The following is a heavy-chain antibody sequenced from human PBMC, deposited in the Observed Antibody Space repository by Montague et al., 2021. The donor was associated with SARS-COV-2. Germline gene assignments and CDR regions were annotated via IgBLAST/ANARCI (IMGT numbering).Heavy chain of an antibody. CDR3: ARGTGYDYYFDC. Sequence: SETLSLTCSVSGGSISDYYWNWIRQHPGKGLEWIGYIYYNTGNTXXNPXHKSRVTISLDTSKNQFSLNLRSVTAADTALYFCARGTGYDYYFDCWGLGTLVTVSS. CDR2: IYYNTGNT. V-gene: IGHV4-59*01. CDR1: GGSISDYY. J-gene: IGHJ4*02. D-gene: IGHD5-12*01.